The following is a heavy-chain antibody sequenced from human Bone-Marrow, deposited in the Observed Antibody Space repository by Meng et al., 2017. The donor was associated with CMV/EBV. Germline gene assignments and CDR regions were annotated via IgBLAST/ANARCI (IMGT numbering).Heavy chain of an antibody. CDR1: GFTFSNYA. CDR2: IYTGNSGT. J-gene: IGHJ4*02. V-gene: IGHV3-23*03. CDR3: ARGWSGGVDYYFDY. Sequence: GGSLRLSCAASGFTFSNYAMGWVRQAPGKGLEWVSVIYTGNSGTQYADSVKGRFTIFRDNSKNTLNLQMNRLRAEDTAVYYCARGWSGGVDYYFDYWGQGTLVTVSS. D-gene: IGHD3-16*01.